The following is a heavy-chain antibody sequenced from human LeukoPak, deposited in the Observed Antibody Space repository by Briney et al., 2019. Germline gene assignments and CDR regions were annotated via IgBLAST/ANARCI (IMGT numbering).Heavy chain of an antibody. CDR3: ARSRSSGSYYTFDY. D-gene: IGHD3-22*01. CDR2: IYTSGST. J-gene: IGHJ4*02. V-gene: IGHV4-61*02. CDR1: GGSISSGSYY. Sequence: SQTLSLTCTVSGGSISSGSYYWSWIRQPAGKGLEWIGRIYTSGSTNYNPSLKSRVTISVDTSKNQFSLKLSSVTAADTAVYYCARSRSSGSYYTFDYWGQGTLVTVSS.